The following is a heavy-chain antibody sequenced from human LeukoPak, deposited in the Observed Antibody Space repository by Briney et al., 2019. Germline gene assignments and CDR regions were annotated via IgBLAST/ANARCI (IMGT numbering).Heavy chain of an antibody. J-gene: IGHJ4*02. CDR1: GDSISTYY. V-gene: IGHV4-59*08. Sequence: SETLSFTCTVSGDSISTYYWSWIRQPPEKGLEWIGYIYYSGSTNYNPSLKSRVTISIDTSKNQFSLKLSSVTAADTAVYYCARSGVRLGSLDYWGQGTLVTVSS. CDR3: ARSGVRLGSLDY. D-gene: IGHD3-16*01. CDR2: IYYSGST.